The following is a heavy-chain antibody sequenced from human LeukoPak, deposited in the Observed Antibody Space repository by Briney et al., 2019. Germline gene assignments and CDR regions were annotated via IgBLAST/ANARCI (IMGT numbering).Heavy chain of an antibody. CDR2: VSYSGVT. CDR1: GGSISNSPYF. V-gene: IGHV4-39*07. J-gene: IGHJ4*02. D-gene: IGHD2-2*02. Sequence: PSETLSLTCTVSGGSISNSPYFWGWIRQPPGKGLEWIATVSYSGVTYYNPSLKSRVTISVDTSKNQFSLKLSSVTAADTAVYYCARAPHVGYCSSTSRYTYYFDYWGQGTLVTVSS. CDR3: ARAPHVGYCSSTSRYTYYFDY.